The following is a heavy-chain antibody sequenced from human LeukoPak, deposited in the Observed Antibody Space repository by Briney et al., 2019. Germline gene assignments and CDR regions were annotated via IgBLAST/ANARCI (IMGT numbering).Heavy chain of an antibody. CDR2: IYYTGTP. Sequence: PSGTLSLTCTVSGGSISSYYGSWIRQSPGKGLEWIANIYYTGTPYYNPSLQSRVTISVDMSKNQFSLKLSTVTAADTAVYYCARVKATVTSFDIWGQGTMVTVSS. CDR3: ARVKATVTSFDI. J-gene: IGHJ3*02. CDR1: GGSISSYY. V-gene: IGHV4-59*01. D-gene: IGHD2/OR15-2a*01.